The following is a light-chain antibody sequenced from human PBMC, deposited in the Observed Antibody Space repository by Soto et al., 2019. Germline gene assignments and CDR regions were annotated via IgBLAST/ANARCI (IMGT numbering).Light chain of an antibody. V-gene: IGLV2-14*01. CDR1: SSDVGGYNY. J-gene: IGLJ1*01. Sequence: QSVLTQPASVSGSPGQSITISCTGTSSDVGGYNYVSWYQQHPGKAPKLMIYDVSNRPSGVSNRFSGSKSGNTASLTISGLQAEDEADYYGSSYTSTYEFGTGTKLTV. CDR2: DVS. CDR3: SSYTSTYE.